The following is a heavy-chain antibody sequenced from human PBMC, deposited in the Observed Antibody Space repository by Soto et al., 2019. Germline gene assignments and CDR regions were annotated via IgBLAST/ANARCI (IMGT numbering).Heavy chain of an antibody. Sequence: SLRLSCAASGFTFSSYDMHWVRQATGKGLEWVSAIGTAGDTYYPGSVKGRFTISRENAKNSLYLQMNSLRAGDTAVYYCARALFPYGDYVIGYWGQGTLVTVSS. D-gene: IGHD4-17*01. V-gene: IGHV3-13*04. CDR3: ARALFPYGDYVIGY. J-gene: IGHJ4*02. CDR1: GFTFSSYD. CDR2: IGTAGDT.